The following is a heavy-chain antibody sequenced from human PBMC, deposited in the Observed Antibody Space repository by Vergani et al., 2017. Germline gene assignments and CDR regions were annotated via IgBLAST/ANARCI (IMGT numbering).Heavy chain of an antibody. D-gene: IGHD2-2*01. CDR3: ARAEGVPAASFDP. CDR2: ISGSGGST. V-gene: IGHV3-23*01. Sequence: EVQLLESGGGLVQPGGSLRLSCAASGFTFSSYAMSWVRQAPGKGLEWVSAISGSGGSTYYADSVKGRFTISRDNAKNSLYLQMNSLRAEDTAVYYCARAEGVPAASFDPWGQGTLVTVSS. CDR1: GFTFSSYA. J-gene: IGHJ5*02.